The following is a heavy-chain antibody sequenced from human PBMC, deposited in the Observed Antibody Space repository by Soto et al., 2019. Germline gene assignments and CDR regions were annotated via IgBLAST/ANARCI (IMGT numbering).Heavy chain of an antibody. Sequence: EVQLVASGGGLVQPGGSLSLSCAASGFTFSRYWMSWVLQAPGKGLEWVANIRQDGSEKSYVDSVKGRFTISRDNARNSLYLQVNSLRAEDTAVYFCARDLPSISGRPGGWFDPWGQGTLVAVSS. J-gene: IGHJ5*02. D-gene: IGHD6-6*01. V-gene: IGHV3-7*01. CDR1: GFTFSRYW. CDR3: ARDLPSISGRPGGWFDP. CDR2: IRQDGSEK.